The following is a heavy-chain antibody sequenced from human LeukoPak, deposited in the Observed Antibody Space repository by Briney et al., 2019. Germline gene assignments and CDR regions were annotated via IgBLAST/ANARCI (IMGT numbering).Heavy chain of an antibody. CDR1: GFIFSSFT. D-gene: IGHD4-23*01. Sequence: GGSLRLSCTASGFIFSSFTMNWVRQAPGKGLEWISSISSSSTCIYYADSAKGRFTVSRDNAKNSLSLQMNSLGAEDTAVYYCARDGYGANSADSWGQGTLVTVSS. V-gene: IGHV3-21*01. CDR2: ISSSSTCI. CDR3: ARDGYGANSADS. J-gene: IGHJ4*02.